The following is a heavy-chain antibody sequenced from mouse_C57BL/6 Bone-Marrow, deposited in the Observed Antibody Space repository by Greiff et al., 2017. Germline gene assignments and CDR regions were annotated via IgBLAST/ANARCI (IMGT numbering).Heavy chain of an antibody. J-gene: IGHJ1*03. CDR3: SRESPWYCDV. V-gene: IGHV1-50*01. Sequence: VQLQQPGAELVKPGASVKLSCKASGYTFTRYWMQWVKQRPGQGLEWIGEIDPSDSYNKYNQKFKGKATLTVDTSSSTSYMQLRSLTSEDSAVYYCSRESPWYCDVWGTGTTVTVSS. CDR2: IDPSDSYN. CDR1: GYTFTRYW.